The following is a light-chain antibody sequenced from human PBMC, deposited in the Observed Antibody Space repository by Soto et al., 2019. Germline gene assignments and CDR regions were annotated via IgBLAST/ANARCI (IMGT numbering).Light chain of an antibody. CDR3: NSYTNSSAVV. Sequence: LTQPASVSGSPVQSITISCAGTRDDIGAYDYVSWYRQHPGNAPKLLVYEVTNRPSGVSDRFSGSKSGNTASLTISGLQAEDEADYYCNSYTNSSAVVFGGGTK. CDR2: EVT. V-gene: IGLV2-14*01. CDR1: RDDIGAYDY. J-gene: IGLJ2*01.